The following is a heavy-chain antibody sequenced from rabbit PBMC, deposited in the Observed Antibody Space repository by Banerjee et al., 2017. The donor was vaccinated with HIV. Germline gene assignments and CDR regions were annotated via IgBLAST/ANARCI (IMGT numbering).Heavy chain of an antibody. J-gene: IGHJ4*01. CDR1: GFSFSSSYW. D-gene: IGHD4-2*01. V-gene: IGHV1S40*01. Sequence: QSLEESGGDLVKPGASLTLTCTASGFSFSSSYWICWVRQAPGKGLEWIACIDAGSSGRPYYASWAKGRFTISKASSTTVTLQMTSLTAADTATYFCARGLLIGDLWGPGTLVTVS. CDR3: ARGLLIGDL. CDR2: IDAGSSGRP.